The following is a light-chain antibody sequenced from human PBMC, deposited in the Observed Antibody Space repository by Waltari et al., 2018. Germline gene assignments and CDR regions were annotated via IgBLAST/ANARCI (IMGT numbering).Light chain of an antibody. CDR1: QSVGSN. J-gene: IGKJ1*01. CDR2: DAS. CDR3: QQYGSSQGT. V-gene: IGKV3-20*01. Sequence: EIVLTQSPGTLSLSPGERASLTCRASQSVGSNSAWYQQKPGQAPRLLIYDASSRATGIPDRFSGSGSGTDFTLTISRLEPEDFAVYYCQQYGSSQGTFGQGTKVEIK.